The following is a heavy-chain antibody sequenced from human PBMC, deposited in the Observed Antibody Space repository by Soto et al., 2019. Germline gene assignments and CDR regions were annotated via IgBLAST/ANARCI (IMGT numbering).Heavy chain of an antibody. D-gene: IGHD3-22*01. Sequence: DVQLVESGGGLVKPGGSLRLSCAASMFTFRNYNMNWVRQAPGKGLEWVSSISTSGSDKYYADSVKGRFTISRDNAKRSLYLQMNSLRAEDTAVYFCAKTGYYYDGRGSSFALDNYYGMDVWGQGTTVTVSS. CDR2: ISTSGSDK. CDR3: AKTGYYYDGRGSSFALDNYYGMDV. J-gene: IGHJ6*02. CDR1: MFTFRNYN. V-gene: IGHV3-21*01.